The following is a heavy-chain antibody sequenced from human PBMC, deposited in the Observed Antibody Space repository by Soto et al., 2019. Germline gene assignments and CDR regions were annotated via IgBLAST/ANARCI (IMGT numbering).Heavy chain of an antibody. D-gene: IGHD3-9*01. CDR3: LTKGYYYYGMDV. Sequence: QVQLQESGPGLVKPSGTLSLTCAVSGGSISSSNWWSWVRQPPGKGLEWIGEIYHSGSTNYNPSLKGRXXIXVXXSKNQFSLKLSSVTAADTAVYYCLTKGYYYYGMDVWGQGTTVTVSS. CDR1: GGSISSSNW. J-gene: IGHJ6*02. V-gene: IGHV4-4*02. CDR2: IYHSGST.